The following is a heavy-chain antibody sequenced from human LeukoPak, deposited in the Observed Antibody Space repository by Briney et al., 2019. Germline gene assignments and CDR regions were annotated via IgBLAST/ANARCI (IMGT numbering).Heavy chain of an antibody. J-gene: IGHJ4*02. CDR1: GYTFTTYW. Sequence: GECLKISCKGSGYTFTTYWIGWVRQVPGKGLEWMGIIYPGDSDPRYSPSVQGQVTISADTSISTAYLQWSSLKASDSAMYYCVRHGLGSSWFGFDYWGQGSLVSVCS. V-gene: IGHV5-51*01. CDR3: VRHGLGSSWFGFDY. D-gene: IGHD6-13*01. CDR2: IYPGDSDP.